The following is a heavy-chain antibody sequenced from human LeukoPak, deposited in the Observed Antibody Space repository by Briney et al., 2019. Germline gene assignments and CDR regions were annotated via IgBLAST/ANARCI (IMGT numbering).Heavy chain of an antibody. Sequence: GASVKVSCKASGYTFTSYAMNWVRQAPGQGLEWMGWINTNTGNPTYAQGFTGRFVFSLDTSVSTAYLQISSLKAEDTAVYYCAREALETATSGYFDYWGQGTLVTVSS. D-gene: IGHD5-24*01. CDR1: GYTFTSYA. CDR2: INTNTGNP. J-gene: IGHJ4*02. CDR3: AREALETATSGYFDY. V-gene: IGHV7-4-1*02.